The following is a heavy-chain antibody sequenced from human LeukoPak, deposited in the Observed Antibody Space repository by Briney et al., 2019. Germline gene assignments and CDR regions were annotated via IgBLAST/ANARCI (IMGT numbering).Heavy chain of an antibody. J-gene: IGHJ4*02. D-gene: IGHD5-24*01. CDR2: INPKSGGT. CDR3: ARDGAAVMAEFDF. CDR1: GYTFSGYY. V-gene: IGHV1-2*02. Sequence: ASVKVSCEASGYTFSGYYMYWVRQAPGQGLECMGWINPKSGGTQYAQKFQGRVSMTRDTSISTAYMELTGLTSDDTAVYYCARDGAAVMAEFDFWGQGTLVTVSS.